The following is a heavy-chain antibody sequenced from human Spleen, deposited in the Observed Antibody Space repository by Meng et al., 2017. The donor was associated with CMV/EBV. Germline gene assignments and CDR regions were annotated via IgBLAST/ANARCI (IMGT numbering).Heavy chain of an antibody. Sequence: LTVSCAAPTFTLRYAWMSWVRPAPWKGPEWVGRIKSKSDGGTTDYAAPVKGRFTIARDDSTNTLYLQMNSLKTEDTGVYHCTTGSSLGQGTLVTVSS. J-gene: IGHJ5*02. CDR3: TTGSS. CDR2: IKSKSDGGTT. V-gene: IGHV3-15*01. CDR1: TFTLRYAW.